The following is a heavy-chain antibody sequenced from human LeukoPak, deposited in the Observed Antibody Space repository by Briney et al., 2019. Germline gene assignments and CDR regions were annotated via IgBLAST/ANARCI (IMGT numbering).Heavy chain of an antibody. CDR3: AKYSSGWYLNWFDP. Sequence: GGSLRLSCAASGFTFSSYAMSWVRQAPGKGLEWVSAISGSGGSTYYADSVKGQFTISRDNSKNTLYLQMNSLRAEDTAVYYCAKYSSGWYLNWFDPWGQGTLVTVSS. CDR2: ISGSGGST. J-gene: IGHJ5*02. D-gene: IGHD6-19*01. V-gene: IGHV3-23*01. CDR1: GFTFSSYA.